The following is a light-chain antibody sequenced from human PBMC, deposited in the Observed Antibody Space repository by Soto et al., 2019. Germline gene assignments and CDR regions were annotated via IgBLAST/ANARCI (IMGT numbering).Light chain of an antibody. CDR2: GAS. CDR3: QQYHNWPPQYT. V-gene: IGKV3-15*01. CDR1: QTVASN. J-gene: IGKJ2*01. Sequence: EIVMTQSPASLSVSPGDGATVSCRASQTVASNLAWYQQKPGQGPRLLIHGASTRAAGVPARFSGSGSGTVYTLTISSLQSEDFAVYNCQQYHNWPPQYTFGQGTKLQIK.